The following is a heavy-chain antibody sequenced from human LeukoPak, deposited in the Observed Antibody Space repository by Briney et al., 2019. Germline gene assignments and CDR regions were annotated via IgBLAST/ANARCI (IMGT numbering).Heavy chain of an antibody. J-gene: IGHJ4*02. Sequence: SQTLSLTCTVSGGPIRNYYWSWLRQPPGKGLECISYIYYSGSPNYNPSLKRRAPISVDTSKNQFPLKLSSVTAADTAVYYCARKGGTFDYWGQGTLVTVSS. CDR1: GGPIRNYY. CDR3: ARKGGTFDY. CDR2: IYYSGSP. V-gene: IGHV4-59*08. D-gene: IGHD2-15*01.